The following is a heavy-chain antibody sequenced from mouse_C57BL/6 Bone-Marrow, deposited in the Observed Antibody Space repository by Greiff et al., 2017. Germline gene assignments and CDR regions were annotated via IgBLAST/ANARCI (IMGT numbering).Heavy chain of an antibody. CDR3: ARRAHYGSSPWFAY. CDR1: GYTFTDYY. Sequence: VQLQQSGPELVKPGASVKISCKASGYTFTDYYMNWVKQSHGKSLEWIGDINPNNGGTSYNQKFKGKATLTVDKSSSTAYMELRSLTSEDSAVYYCARRAHYGSSPWFAYWGQGTLVTVSA. V-gene: IGHV1-26*01. J-gene: IGHJ3*01. CDR2: INPNNGGT. D-gene: IGHD1-1*01.